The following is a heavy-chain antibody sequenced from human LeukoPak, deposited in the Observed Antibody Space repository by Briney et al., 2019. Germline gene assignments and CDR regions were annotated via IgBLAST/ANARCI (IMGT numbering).Heavy chain of an antibody. CDR2: ISDNGGDT. CDR3: ARELYGGNDY. V-gene: IGHV3-64*02. J-gene: IGHJ4*02. Sequence: GGSLRLSCAAFGFTISHYPMHWVRQAPGKGLEYVSAISDNGGDTYYADSVKGRVTISRDNSKNTVYLQMGSLTAEDMAVYYCARELYGGNDYWGQGTLVTVSS. D-gene: IGHD4-23*01. CDR1: GFTISHYP.